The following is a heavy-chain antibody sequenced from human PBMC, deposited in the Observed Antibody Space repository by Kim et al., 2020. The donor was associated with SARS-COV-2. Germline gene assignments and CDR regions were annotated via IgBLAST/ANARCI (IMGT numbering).Heavy chain of an antibody. J-gene: IGHJ4*02. CDR1: GGSISSSSYY. CDR2: IYYSGST. CDR3: ARRNYDSSGYYPVFDY. D-gene: IGHD3-22*01. Sequence: SETLSLTCTVSGGSISSSSYYWGWIRQPPGKGLEWIGSIYYSGSTYYNPSLKSRVTISVDTSKNQFSLKLSSVTAADTAVYYCARRNYDSSGYYPVFDYCGQGTLVTVSS. V-gene: IGHV4-39*07.